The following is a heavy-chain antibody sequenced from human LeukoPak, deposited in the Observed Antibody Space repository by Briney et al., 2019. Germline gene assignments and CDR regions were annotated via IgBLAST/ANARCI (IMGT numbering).Heavy chain of an antibody. V-gene: IGHV4-61*02. CDR3: AREFFVTTGFGIVNWFDP. CDR2: IYTSGST. Sequence: PSETLSLTCTVSGGSISSSSYYWSWIRQPAGKGLEWIGRIYTSGSTNYNPSLKSRVTMSVDTSKNQFSLKLSSVTAADTAVYYCAREFFVTTGFGIVNWFDPWGQGTLVTVSS. J-gene: IGHJ5*02. D-gene: IGHD4-17*01. CDR1: GGSISSSSYY.